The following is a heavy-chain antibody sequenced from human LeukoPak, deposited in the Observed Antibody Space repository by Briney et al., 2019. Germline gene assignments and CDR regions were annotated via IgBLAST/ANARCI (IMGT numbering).Heavy chain of an antibody. CDR2: IKHSRST. CDR1: GGSFSGYY. D-gene: IGHD2-15*01. CDR3: ARVVASTSIDS. Sequence: SETLSLTCAVYGGSFSGYYWNWIRQPPGKGLEWIGEIKHSRSTNYNPSLKSRVTISEDTSKNQLSLKLTSVTAADTAVYYCARVVASTSIDSWGQGTLVTVSS. J-gene: IGHJ4*02. V-gene: IGHV4-34*01.